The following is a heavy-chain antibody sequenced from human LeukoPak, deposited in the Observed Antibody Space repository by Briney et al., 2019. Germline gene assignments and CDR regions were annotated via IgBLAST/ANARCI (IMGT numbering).Heavy chain of an antibody. CDR2: INHSGST. J-gene: IGHJ4*02. V-gene: IGHV4-34*01. CDR1: GGSFSGYY. D-gene: IGHD1-26*01. CDR3: ARVGATSGLY. Sequence: QTSETLSLTCAVYGGSFSGYYWSWIRQPPGKGLEWIGEINHSGSTNYNPSLKSRVTISVDKSKNQFSLKLSSVTAADTAVYYCARVGATSGLYWGQGTLVTVSS.